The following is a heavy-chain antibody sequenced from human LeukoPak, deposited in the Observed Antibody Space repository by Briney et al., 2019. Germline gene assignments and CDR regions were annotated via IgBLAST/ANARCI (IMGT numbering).Heavy chain of an antibody. CDR1: GFTFSSYS. CDR3: ARDQESGVQLWLEDY. J-gene: IGHJ4*02. V-gene: IGHV3-21*01. CDR2: ISSSSSYI. D-gene: IGHD5-18*01. Sequence: GGSLRLSCAASGFTFSSYSTNGVRQAPGKGLEWVSSISSSSSYIYYADSVKGRFTISRDNAKNSLYLQMNSLRAEDTAVYYCARDQESGVQLWLEDYWGQGTLVTVSS.